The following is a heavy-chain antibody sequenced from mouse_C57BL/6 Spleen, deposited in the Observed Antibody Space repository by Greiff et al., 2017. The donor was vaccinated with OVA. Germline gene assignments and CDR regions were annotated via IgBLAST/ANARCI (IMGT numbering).Heavy chain of an antibody. CDR1: GFNIKDYY. J-gene: IGHJ1*03. Sequence: VQLKQSGAELVRPGASVKLSCTASGFNIKDYYMHWVKQRPEQGLEWIGRIDPEDGDTEYAPKFQGKATMTADTSSNTAYLQLSSLTSEDTAVYYCTPTTVVDWYFDVWGTGTTVTVSS. CDR2: IDPEDGDT. D-gene: IGHD1-1*01. CDR3: TPTTVVDWYFDV. V-gene: IGHV14-1*01.